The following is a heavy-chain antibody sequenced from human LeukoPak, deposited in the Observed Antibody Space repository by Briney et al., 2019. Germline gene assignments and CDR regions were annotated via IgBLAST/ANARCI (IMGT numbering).Heavy chain of an antibody. Sequence: ASVKVSCKASGGTFISYAISWVRQAPGQGLEWMGGIIPIFGTANYAQKFQGRVTITADESTSTAYMELSSLRSEDTAVYYCARDGCSSTSCYPGWFDPWGQETLVTVSS. CDR3: ARDGCSSTSCYPGWFDP. D-gene: IGHD2-2*01. CDR2: IIPIFGTA. CDR1: GGTFISYA. J-gene: IGHJ5*02. V-gene: IGHV1-69*13.